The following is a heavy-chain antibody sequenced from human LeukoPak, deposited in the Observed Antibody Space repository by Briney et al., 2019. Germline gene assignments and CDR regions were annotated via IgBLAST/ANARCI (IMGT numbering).Heavy chain of an antibody. CDR3: ANKDYGDFFDY. Sequence: PGRSLILSCAAAGFTFSSYGLHWVLQAPGKGLEGVAVISYDGSNKYYSDSVKGRFTISRDNYKNTLYLQMNSLRAEDTTVYYCANKDYGDFFDYWGQGTLVTVSS. CDR2: ISYDGSNK. D-gene: IGHD4-17*01. J-gene: IGHJ4*02. V-gene: IGHV3-30*18. CDR1: GFTFSSYG.